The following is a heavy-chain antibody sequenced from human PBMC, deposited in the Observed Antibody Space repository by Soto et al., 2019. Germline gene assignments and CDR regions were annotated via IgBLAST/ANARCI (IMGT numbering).Heavy chain of an antibody. CDR1: GGSISSSSYY. J-gene: IGHJ6*02. CDR2: IYYSGST. CDR3: ARRALVVVAATSYYYGMDV. Sequence: QLQLQESGPGLVKPSETLSLTCTVSGGSISSSSYYWGWIRQPPGKGLEWIGSIYYSGSTYYNPSLKSRVTISVDTSKNQFSLKLSSVTAADTAVYYCARRALVVVAATSYYYGMDVWGQGTTVTVSS. D-gene: IGHD2-15*01. V-gene: IGHV4-39*01.